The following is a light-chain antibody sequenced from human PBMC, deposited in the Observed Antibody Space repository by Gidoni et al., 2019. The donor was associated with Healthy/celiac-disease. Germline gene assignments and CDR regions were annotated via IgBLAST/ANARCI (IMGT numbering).Light chain of an antibody. V-gene: IGKV1-39*01. J-gene: IGKJ2*01. CDR2: AAS. CDR1: QSISSY. Sequence: DIQMTQSPSSLSASVGDRVTITCRASQSISSYLHWYQQTPGNAPKLLIYAASSLQSGVPSSFSGSGSGTDFTLTISSLQPEDFATYYCQQSYSTPPYTFGQGTKLEIK. CDR3: QQSYSTPPYT.